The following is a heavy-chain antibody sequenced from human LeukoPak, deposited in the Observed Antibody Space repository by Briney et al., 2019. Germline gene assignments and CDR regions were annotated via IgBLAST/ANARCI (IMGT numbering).Heavy chain of an antibody. CDR3: ARDSRYSSDY. CDR2: IKQDGSEK. D-gene: IGHD6-13*01. V-gene: IGHV3-7*04. CDR1: GFTFSSFW. Sequence: PGGSLRLSCAASGFTFSSFWMNWVRQAPGKGLEWVAKIKQDGSEKYYVDSVKGRFTISRDNAKNSLSLQMNTLRVKDTAVYHCARDSRYSSDYWGQGTLVTVSS. J-gene: IGHJ4*02.